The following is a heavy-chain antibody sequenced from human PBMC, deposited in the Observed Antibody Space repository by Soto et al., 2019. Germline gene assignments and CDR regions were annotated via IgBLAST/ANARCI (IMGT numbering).Heavy chain of an antibody. D-gene: IGHD3-3*01. CDR3: GRGDPIFGVANGVDV. CDR1: GYIFSNYG. J-gene: IGHJ6*02. Sequence: QGQLVQSGSEVKKPGASLKVSCKASGYIFSNYGITWVRQAPGQRLEWLGWISAYNHNTDSAQRLQGRVTFTTDTSTSTAYMELGGLTSDDTGVYYCGRGDPIFGVANGVDVWGQGTTVTVSS. CDR2: ISAYNHNT. V-gene: IGHV1-18*01.